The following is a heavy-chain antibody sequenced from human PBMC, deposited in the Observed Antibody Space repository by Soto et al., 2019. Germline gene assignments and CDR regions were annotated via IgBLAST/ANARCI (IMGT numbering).Heavy chain of an antibody. CDR2: IIPIFGTA. D-gene: IGHD1-7*01. V-gene: IGHV1-69*06. Sequence: QVQLVQSGAEVKKPGSSVKVSCKASGGTFSSYAISWVRQAPGQGLEWMGGIIPIFGTANYAQKFQGRVTITADNYTSTAYMELRSLRSEDTAVYYCAGNETTWSYYCYGMDVWGQGTTFTVS. CDR1: GGTFSSYA. CDR3: AGNETTWSYYCYGMDV. J-gene: IGHJ6*02.